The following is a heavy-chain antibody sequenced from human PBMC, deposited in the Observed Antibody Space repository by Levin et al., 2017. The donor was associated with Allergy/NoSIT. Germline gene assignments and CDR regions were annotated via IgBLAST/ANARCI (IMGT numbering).Heavy chain of an antibody. J-gene: IGHJ4*02. Sequence: GGSLRLSCAASGFTFSSYAMHWVRQAPGKGLEWVAVISYDGSNKYYADSVKGRFTISRDNSKNTLYLQMNSLRAEDTAVYYCARDRSYDILTGWVYFDYWGQGTLVTVSS. D-gene: IGHD3-9*01. CDR1: GFTFSSYA. CDR3: ARDRSYDILTGWVYFDY. V-gene: IGHV3-30-3*01. CDR2: ISYDGSNK.